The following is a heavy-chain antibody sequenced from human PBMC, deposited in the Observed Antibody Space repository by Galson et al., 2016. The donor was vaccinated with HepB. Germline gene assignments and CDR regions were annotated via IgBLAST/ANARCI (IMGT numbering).Heavy chain of an antibody. J-gene: IGHJ4*02. D-gene: IGHD1-26*01. CDR3: ARSYSGSFWGHLDY. Sequence: QSGAEVKKSGESLKISCKGSGYIFPSHWVAWVRQMPGKGLEWMGIIYPRDADTRYSPSFQGQVFISADTSTAYLEWSSLKASDTAMYYCARSYSGSFWGHLDYWGQGTLVTVSS. CDR2: IYPRDADT. V-gene: IGHV5-51*01. CDR1: GYIFPSHW.